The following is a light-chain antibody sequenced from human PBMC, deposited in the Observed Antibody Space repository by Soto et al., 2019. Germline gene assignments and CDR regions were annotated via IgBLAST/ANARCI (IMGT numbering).Light chain of an antibody. CDR3: SSYTSSRTLLYV. CDR1: NSDVGGYQY. CDR2: EVS. J-gene: IGLJ1*01. V-gene: IGLV2-14*01. Sequence: QSALTQPASVSGSPGQSVTISCTGTNSDVGGYQYVSWYQQHPGKAPKLMIYEVSNRPSGVSNRFSGSKSGNTASLTISGLQAEDEADYYCSSYTSSRTLLYVFGTGTKLTVL.